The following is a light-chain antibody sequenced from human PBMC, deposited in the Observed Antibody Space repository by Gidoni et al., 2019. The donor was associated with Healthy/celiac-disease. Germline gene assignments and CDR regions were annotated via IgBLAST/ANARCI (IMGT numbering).Light chain of an antibody. CDR2: LGS. Sequence: IELTQSRLSVPVTPGDPASISCRSSQSLRHSNGYNYLDWYLQKPGQSPQLLIYLGSNRAPGVPDRFSGSGSGTDFTLKSSRVEAEDVVVYCCMQDLQTPYTFGQGTKLEIK. V-gene: IGKV2-28*01. J-gene: IGKJ2*01. CDR3: MQDLQTPYT. CDR1: QSLRHSNGYNY.